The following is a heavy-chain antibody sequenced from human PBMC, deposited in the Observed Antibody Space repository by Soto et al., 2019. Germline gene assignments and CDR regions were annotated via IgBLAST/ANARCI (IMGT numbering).Heavy chain of an antibody. CDR3: ARGYYGSGSYYPYGAFDI. J-gene: IGHJ3*02. Sequence: GGSLRLSCAASGFTFSSYPMHWVRQAPGKGLEYVSAISSSGVSTYYADSVKGRFSISRDNSKNTLYLQMGSLRAEDMALYYCARGYYGSGSYYPYGAFDIWGQGTMVTVSS. V-gene: IGHV3-64*02. CDR1: GFTFSSYP. CDR2: ISSSGVST. D-gene: IGHD3-10*01.